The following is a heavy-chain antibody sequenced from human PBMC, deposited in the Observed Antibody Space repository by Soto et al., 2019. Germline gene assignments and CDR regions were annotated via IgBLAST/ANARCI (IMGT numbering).Heavy chain of an antibody. V-gene: IGHV3-30*18. D-gene: IGHD5-18*01. CDR1: GFTFSSYG. Sequence: GGSLRLSCAASGFTFSSYGMHWVRQAPGKGLEWVAVISYDGSNKYYADSVKGRFTISRDNSKNTLYLQMNSLRAEDTAVYYCAKVPRIQLWSIYYYYGMDVWGQGTTVTVSS. CDR3: AKVPRIQLWSIYYYYGMDV. J-gene: IGHJ6*02. CDR2: ISYDGSNK.